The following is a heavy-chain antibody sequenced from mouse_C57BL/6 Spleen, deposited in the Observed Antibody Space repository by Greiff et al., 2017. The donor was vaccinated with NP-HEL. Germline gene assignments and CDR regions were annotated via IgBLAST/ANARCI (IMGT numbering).Heavy chain of an antibody. D-gene: IGHD2-3*01. Sequence: DVKLQESGGGLVQPGGSMKLSCVASGFTFSNYWMNWVRQSPEKGLEWVAQIRLKSDNYATHYAESVKGRFTISRDDSKSSVYLQMNNLRAEDTGIYYCTGRDLSWFAYWGQGTLVTVSA. CDR3: TGRDLSWFAY. CDR2: IRLKSDNYAT. CDR1: GFTFSNYW. J-gene: IGHJ3*01. V-gene: IGHV6-3*01.